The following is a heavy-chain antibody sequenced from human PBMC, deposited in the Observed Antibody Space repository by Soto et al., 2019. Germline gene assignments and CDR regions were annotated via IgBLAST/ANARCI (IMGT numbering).Heavy chain of an antibody. J-gene: IGHJ4*02. CDR2: IWGDGSNK. Sequence: QVQLVESGGSVVQPGRSLRVSCAVSGFTFSTYWVRQAPGKGLEWVAVIWGDGSNKYHADSVKGRFTISRDNTKNILYLEMNSLRAEDTAVYYCVRVFDTYYFDSWGQGTLVTVSS. CDR3: VRVFDTYYFDS. D-gene: IGHD3-9*01. V-gene: IGHV3-33*01. CDR1: GFTFSTY.